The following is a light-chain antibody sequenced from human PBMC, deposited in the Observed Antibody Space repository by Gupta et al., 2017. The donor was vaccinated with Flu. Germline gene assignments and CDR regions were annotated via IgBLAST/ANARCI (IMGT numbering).Light chain of an antibody. J-gene: IGLJ1*01. CDR2: ENN. V-gene: IGLV1-51*02. CDR1: SSNIGNNY. CDR3: GTWDSSLSAGV. Sequence: QSVLTQPPSVSAAPGQKVTISCSGSSSNIGNNYVSWYQQLPGTAPKLLIHENNKRPSGIPDRFSGSKSGTSATLGITGLQTGDEADYYCGTWDSSLSAGVFGTGTKVTGL.